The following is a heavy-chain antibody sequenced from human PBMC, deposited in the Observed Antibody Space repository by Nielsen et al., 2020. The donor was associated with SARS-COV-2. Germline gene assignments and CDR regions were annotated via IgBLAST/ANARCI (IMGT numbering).Heavy chain of an antibody. V-gene: IGHV3-9*01. J-gene: IGHJ4*02. Sequence: SLKISCAASGFTFDDYAMHWVRQAPGKGLEWVSGVSSRGKIMGYADSVKGRFTISRDNGENSLYLQMNSLRAEDTALYYCANLGTASDYWGQGTLVTVSS. CDR2: VSSRGKIM. CDR3: ANLGTASDY. CDR1: GFTFDDYA.